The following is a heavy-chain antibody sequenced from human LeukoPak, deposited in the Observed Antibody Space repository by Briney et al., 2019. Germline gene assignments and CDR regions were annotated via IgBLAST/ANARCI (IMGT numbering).Heavy chain of an antibody. Sequence: GESLKISCKGSGYSFTTYWISWVRQMPGKGLEWMGRIDPSDSYTNYSPSFQGQVTISADKSINTAYLQWSSLRASDTAMYYCALSGSGSYYDYWGQGTLVTVSS. D-gene: IGHD3-10*01. CDR2: IDPSDSYT. V-gene: IGHV5-10-1*04. CDR3: ALSGSGSYYDY. J-gene: IGHJ4*02. CDR1: GYSFTTYW.